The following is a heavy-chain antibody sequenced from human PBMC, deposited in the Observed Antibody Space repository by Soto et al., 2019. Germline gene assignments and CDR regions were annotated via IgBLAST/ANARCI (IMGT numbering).Heavy chain of an antibody. CDR1: GFTFSTCG. D-gene: IGHD5-18*01. V-gene: IGHV3-33*01. Sequence: GGSLRLSCAASGFTFSTCGTHWVRQAPGKGLERVAVIWYDGTNKYYADSVKGRFTISRDNSKNTLYLQMNSLRAEDTAVYYCARESAMTGAPYYFDYWGQGTLVTVSS. J-gene: IGHJ4*02. CDR2: IWYDGTNK. CDR3: ARESAMTGAPYYFDY.